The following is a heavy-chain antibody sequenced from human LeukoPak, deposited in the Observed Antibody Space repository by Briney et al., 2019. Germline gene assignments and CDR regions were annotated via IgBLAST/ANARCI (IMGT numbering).Heavy chain of an antibody. J-gene: IGHJ1*01. CDR1: GFTFSSYA. D-gene: IGHD3-3*01. CDR2: ISYDGSNK. V-gene: IGHV3-30-3*01. Sequence: PGRSLRLSCAASGFTFSSYAMHWVRQAPGKGLEWVAVISYDGSNKYYADSVKGRFTISRDNSKNTLYLQMNSLRAEDTAVYYCARDSLRFGVVTKSEYFQHWGQGTLVTVSS. CDR3: ARDSLRFGVVTKSEYFQH.